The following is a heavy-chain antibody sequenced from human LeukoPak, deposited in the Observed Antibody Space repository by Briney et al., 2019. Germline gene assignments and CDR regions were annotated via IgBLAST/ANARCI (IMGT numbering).Heavy chain of an antibody. Sequence: SETLSLTCAVSGYSISSHYFWGWIRQPPGKGLEWIGSIDHSGTTYYNPSLKSRVTISVDTSKNQLSLKLSSVTASDTAVYYCARVKEGTTSGFDSWGQGTLVTVSS. J-gene: IGHJ4*02. D-gene: IGHD2/OR15-2a*01. CDR3: ARVKEGTTSGFDS. CDR2: IDHSGTT. CDR1: GYSISSHYF. V-gene: IGHV4-38-2*01.